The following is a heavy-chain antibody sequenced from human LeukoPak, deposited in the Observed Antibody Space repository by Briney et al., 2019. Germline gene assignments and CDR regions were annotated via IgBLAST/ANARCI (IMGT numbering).Heavy chain of an antibody. CDR3: ARGDLAFVVVVSYFDY. V-gene: IGHV1-2*02. CDR1: GYTFTRNY. CDR2: INPNSGGT. J-gene: IGHJ4*02. D-gene: IGHD2-15*01. Sequence: GASVKVSCKASGYTFTRNYIHWVRQAPGQGLEWMGWINPNSGGTNYAQKFQGRVTMTRDTSISTAYMELSRLRSDDTAVYYCARGDLAFVVVVSYFDYWGQGTLVTVSS.